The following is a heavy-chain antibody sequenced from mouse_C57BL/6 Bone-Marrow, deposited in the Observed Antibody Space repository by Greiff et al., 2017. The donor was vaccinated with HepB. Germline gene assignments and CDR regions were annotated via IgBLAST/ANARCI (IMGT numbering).Heavy chain of an antibody. V-gene: IGHV1-55*01. Sequence: VQLQQPGAELVKPGASVKMSCKASGYTFTSYWITWVKQRPGQGLEWIGDIYPGSGSTNYNEKFKSKATLTVDTSSSTASMQLSSLSSEDSAVYYCARFGGYFDVWGTGTTVTVSS. CDR3: ARFGGYFDV. CDR2: IYPGSGST. J-gene: IGHJ1*03. CDR1: GYTFTSYW.